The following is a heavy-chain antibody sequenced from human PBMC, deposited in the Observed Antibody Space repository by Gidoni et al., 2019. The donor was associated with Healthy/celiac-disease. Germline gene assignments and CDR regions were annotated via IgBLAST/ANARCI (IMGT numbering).Heavy chain of an antibody. CDR3: ARGPRDIVVVVAANPFDY. V-gene: IGHV4-34*01. CDR2: INHSGST. J-gene: IGHJ4*02. D-gene: IGHD2-15*01. Sequence: QVQLQPWGAGLLKPSETLSLTCAVYGGSFSGYYWSWIRQPPGKGLEWIGEINHSGSTNYNPSLKSRVTISVDTSKNQFSLKLSSVTAADTAVYYCARGPRDIVVVVAANPFDYWGQGTLVTVSS. CDR1: GGSFSGYY.